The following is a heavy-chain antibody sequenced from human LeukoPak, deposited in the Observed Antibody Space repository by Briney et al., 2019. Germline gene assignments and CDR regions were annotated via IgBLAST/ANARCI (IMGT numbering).Heavy chain of an antibody. D-gene: IGHD3-3*01. CDR2: IYYSGST. V-gene: IGHV4-59*08. CDR3: ARLGTIFGVAKEAFDI. CDR1: GASFSGYY. Sequence: SETLSLTCAVYGASFSGYYWSWIRQPPGKGLEWIGYIYYSGSTNYNPSLKSRVTISVDTSKNQFSLKLSSVTAADTAVYYCARLGTIFGVAKEAFDIWGQGTMVTVSS. J-gene: IGHJ3*02.